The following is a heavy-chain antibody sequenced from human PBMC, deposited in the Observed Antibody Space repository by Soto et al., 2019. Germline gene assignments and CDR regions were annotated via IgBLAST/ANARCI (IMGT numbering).Heavy chain of an antibody. D-gene: IGHD3-16*01. Sequence: GGSLRLSCTASGFTFSNYGMHWVRQAPGKGLKWVAVISYDGSNKYYADSVKGRFTISRDNSKNTLYLQMNSLRAEDTAVYYCARGRDYLGGDFDYWGQGTLVTVSS. CDR2: ISYDGSNK. J-gene: IGHJ4*02. CDR1: GFTFSNYG. CDR3: ARGRDYLGGDFDY. V-gene: IGHV3-30-3*01.